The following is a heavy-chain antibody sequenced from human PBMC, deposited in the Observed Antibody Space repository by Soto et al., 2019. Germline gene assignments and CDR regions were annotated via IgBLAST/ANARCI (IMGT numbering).Heavy chain of an antibody. J-gene: IGHJ6*02. V-gene: IGHV4-34*01. D-gene: IGHD2-2*01. CDR1: GGSFRGYS. Sequence: LSLTCAVYGGSFRGYSWTWIRQPPGKGLEWIGEVNHSGSTYYSPSLMSRVTLSIDTSKNQFSLKLSSVTAADTAVYYCARGRQVTPAALFKRAGDYSMDVWGQGTTVTVSS. CDR3: ARGRQVTPAALFKRAGDYSMDV. CDR2: VNHSGST.